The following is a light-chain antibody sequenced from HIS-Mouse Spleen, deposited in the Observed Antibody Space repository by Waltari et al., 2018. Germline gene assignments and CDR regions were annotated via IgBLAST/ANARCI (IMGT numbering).Light chain of an antibody. Sequence: EIVMTQSPATLSVSPGERATLSCRASQSVSSNLAWYQQKPGQAPRLLIYGASTRATGIPAGFSGSGSGTELTLTISSLQSEDFAVYYCQQYNNWPPLTFGGGTKVEIK. CDR1: QSVSSN. J-gene: IGKJ4*01. V-gene: IGKV3-15*01. CDR2: GAS. CDR3: QQYNNWPPLT.